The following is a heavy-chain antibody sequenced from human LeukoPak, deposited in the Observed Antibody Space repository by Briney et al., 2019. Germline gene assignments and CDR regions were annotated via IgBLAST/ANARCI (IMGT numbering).Heavy chain of an antibody. D-gene: IGHD2-2*01. CDR3: ARLLRYCSSTSCYYFDY. CDR2: IYYSGST. CDR1: TGSISSSSYY. V-gene: IGHV4-39*01. Sequence: SETLSLTCTVSTGSISSSSYYWGWIRQPPGKGLEWIGSIYYSGSTYYNPSLKSRVTVSVDTSKNQFSLKLTSVTAADTAVYYCARLLRYCSSTSCYYFDYWGQGTLVTVSS. J-gene: IGHJ4*02.